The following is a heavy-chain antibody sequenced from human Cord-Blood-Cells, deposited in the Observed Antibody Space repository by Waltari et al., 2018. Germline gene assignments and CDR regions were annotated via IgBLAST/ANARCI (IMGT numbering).Heavy chain of an antibody. J-gene: IGHJ2*01. CDR2: INHSGST. CDR3: ARGSLGVRRVRYWYFDL. V-gene: IGHV4-34*01. CDR1: GGSFSGYY. D-gene: IGHD3-10*01. Sequence: QVQLQQWGAGLLKPSETLSLTCAVYGGSFSGYYWSWIRQPPGKGLEWIGEINHSGSTSYTPSLKRRVTISVDTSKNQFSLKLSSVTAADTAVYYCARGSLGVRRVRYWYFDLWGRGTLVTVSS.